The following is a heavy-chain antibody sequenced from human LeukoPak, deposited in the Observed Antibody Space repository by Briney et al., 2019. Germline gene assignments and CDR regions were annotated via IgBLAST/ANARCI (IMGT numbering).Heavy chain of an antibody. V-gene: IGHV1-46*01. CDR3: ARGLRRNYYYYYYMDV. CDR2: INPSGSST. J-gene: IGHJ6*03. D-gene: IGHD4-17*01. CDR1: GYSFTSHY. Sequence: GASVKVSCKASGYSFTSHYMHWVRQAPGQGLEWMGLINPSGSSTLYAQKFQGRVTMTRDMSTTTDYMELSSLRSEDTAVYYCARGLRRNYYYYYYMDVWGKGTTVTISS.